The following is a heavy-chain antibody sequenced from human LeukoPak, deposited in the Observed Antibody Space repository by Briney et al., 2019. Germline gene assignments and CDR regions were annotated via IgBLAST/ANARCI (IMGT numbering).Heavy chain of an antibody. CDR3: ARGRGSGWYDGYYYYYGMDV. CDR1: GGSFSGYY. V-gene: IGHV4-34*01. CDR2: INHSGST. D-gene: IGHD6-19*01. J-gene: IGHJ6*02. Sequence: SETLSLTCAVYGGSFSGYYWSWIRQPPGKGLEWIGEINHSGSTNYNPSLKSRVTISVDTSKSQFSLKLSSVTAADTAVYYCARGRGSGWYDGYYYYYGMDVWGQGTTVTVSS.